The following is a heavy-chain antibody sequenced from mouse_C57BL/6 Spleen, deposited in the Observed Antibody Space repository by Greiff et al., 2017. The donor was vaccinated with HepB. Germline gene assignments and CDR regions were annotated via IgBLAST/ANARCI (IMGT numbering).Heavy chain of an antibody. CDR2: INPSNGGT. CDR1: GYTFTSYW. D-gene: IGHD1-1*01. CDR3: ARTGYGSSSFAY. V-gene: IGHV1-53*01. Sequence: VQLQQPGTELVKPGASVKLSCKASGYTFTSYWMHWVKQRPGQGLEWIGNINPSNGGTNYNEKFKSKATLTVDKSSSTAYMQRSSLTSEDSAVYDCARTGYGSSSFAYWGQGTLVTVSA. J-gene: IGHJ3*01.